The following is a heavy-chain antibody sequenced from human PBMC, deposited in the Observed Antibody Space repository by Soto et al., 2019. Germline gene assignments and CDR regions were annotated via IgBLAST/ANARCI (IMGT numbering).Heavy chain of an antibody. CDR1: GFTFSSYA. V-gene: IGHV3-30-3*01. J-gene: IGHJ4*02. CDR2: ISYDGSNK. D-gene: IGHD6-6*01. Sequence: QVQLVESGGGVVQPGRSLRLSCAASGFTFSSYAMQWVRQAPGKGLEWVAVISYDGSNKYYADSVKGRFTISRDNSKNTLYLQMNSLRAEDTAVYYCARDDRQSSSHTGEEKNDYWGQGTLVTVSS. CDR3: ARDDRQSSSHTGEEKNDY.